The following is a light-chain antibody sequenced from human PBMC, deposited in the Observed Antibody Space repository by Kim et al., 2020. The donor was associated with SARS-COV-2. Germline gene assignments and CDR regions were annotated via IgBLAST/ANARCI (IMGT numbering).Light chain of an antibody. J-gene: IGKJ4*01. CDR3: QQFNSYPST. CDR1: QGISSG. Sequence: AIQLTQSPSSLSASVGDRVTITCRASQGISSGLVWYQQKPGKAPKLLIYDASSLESGVPSRFSGSGSGAHFTLTISSLQPEDFATYYCQQFNSYPSTFGGGTKVDIK. V-gene: IGKV1-13*02. CDR2: DAS.